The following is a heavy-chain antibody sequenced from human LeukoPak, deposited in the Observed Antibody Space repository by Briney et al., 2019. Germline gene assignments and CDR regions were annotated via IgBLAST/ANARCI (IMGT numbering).Heavy chain of an antibody. J-gene: IGHJ4*02. Sequence: PGGSLRLSCAASGFTFNNYGMHWVRQAPGKGLEWVAVISYDGRNIHYPDSVKGRFTISRDNSKNTLYLQMNSLRAEDTAVYYCARDRAAAFDYWGQGTLVTVSS. CDR1: GFTFNNYG. CDR2: ISYDGRNI. D-gene: IGHD6-13*01. V-gene: IGHV3-30*03. CDR3: ARDRAAAFDY.